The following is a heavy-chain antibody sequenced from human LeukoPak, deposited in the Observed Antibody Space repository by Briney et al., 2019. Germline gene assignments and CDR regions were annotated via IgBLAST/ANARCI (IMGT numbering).Heavy chain of an antibody. Sequence: GGSLRLSCAASGFTFSSYAMHWVCQAPGKGLEWVAVISYDGSNKYYADSVKGRFTISRDNSKNTLYLQMNSLRAEDTAVYYCARDDRPATMIVVAADYWGQGTLVTVSS. CDR1: GFTFSSYA. V-gene: IGHV3-30*04. D-gene: IGHD3-22*01. CDR2: ISYDGSNK. J-gene: IGHJ4*02. CDR3: ARDDRPATMIVVAADY.